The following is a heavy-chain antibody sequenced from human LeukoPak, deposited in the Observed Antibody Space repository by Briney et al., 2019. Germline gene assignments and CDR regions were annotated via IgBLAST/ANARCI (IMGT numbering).Heavy chain of an antibody. Sequence: ASVKVSCKASGYTFTGYYMHWVRQAPGQGLEWMGRINPNSGGTNYAQKFQGRVTITADESTSTAYMELSSLRSEDTAVYYCATGIFGVAEASEYYFDYWGQGTLVTVSS. CDR1: GYTFTGYY. V-gene: IGHV1-2*06. J-gene: IGHJ4*02. CDR3: ATGIFGVAEASEYYFDY. D-gene: IGHD3-3*01. CDR2: INPNSGGT.